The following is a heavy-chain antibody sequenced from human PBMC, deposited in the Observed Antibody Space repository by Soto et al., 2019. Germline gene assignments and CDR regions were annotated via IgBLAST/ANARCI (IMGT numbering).Heavy chain of an antibody. D-gene: IGHD2-2*01. CDR1: GFTFSSYS. V-gene: IGHV3-21*01. CDR3: ASYYCSSTSCPPRP. J-gene: IGHJ5*02. Sequence: PGGSLRLSCAASGFTFSSYSMNWVRQAPGKGPEWVSSISSSSSYIYYADSVKGRFTISRDNAKNSLYLQMNSLRAEDTAVYYCASYYCSSTSCPPRPWGQGTLVTVSS. CDR2: ISSSSSYI.